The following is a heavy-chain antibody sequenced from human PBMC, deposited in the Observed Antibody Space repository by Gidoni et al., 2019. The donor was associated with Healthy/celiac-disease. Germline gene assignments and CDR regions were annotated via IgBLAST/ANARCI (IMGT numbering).Heavy chain of an antibody. CDR2: ISAYNCNT. Sequence: QVQLVQSGAEVKKPGASVKVSCKASGYTFTSYGISWVRQAPGQGLEWMGWISAYNCNTNYAQKLQGRVTMTTDTSTSTAYMELRSLRSDDTAVYYCARDLGGYYYDSSGYPPLGYWGQGTLVTVSS. CDR3: ARDLGGYYYDSSGYPPLGY. D-gene: IGHD3-22*01. J-gene: IGHJ4*02. V-gene: IGHV1-18*04. CDR1: GYTFTSYG.